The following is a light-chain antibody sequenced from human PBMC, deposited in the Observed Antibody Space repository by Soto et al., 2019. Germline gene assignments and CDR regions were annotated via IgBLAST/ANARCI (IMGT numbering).Light chain of an antibody. V-gene: IGKV1-5*03. CDR2: KAS. J-gene: IGKJ1*01. CDR1: QGISTY. CDR3: QQYNSYSWT. Sequence: DIQMTQSRSSLSSCVGDIFTISCRASQGISTYLNWYQQKPGKAPKLLIHKASHLESGVPSRFSGSGSGTEFTLTISSLQPDDFATYYCQQYNSYSWTFGQGTKVDIK.